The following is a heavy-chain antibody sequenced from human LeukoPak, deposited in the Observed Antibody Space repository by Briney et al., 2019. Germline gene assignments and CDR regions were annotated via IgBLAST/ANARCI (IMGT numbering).Heavy chain of an antibody. V-gene: IGHV3-15*01. CDR3: TTDCNSISCYGDGAFDI. D-gene: IGHD2-2*01. CDR1: GSTFSNAW. Sequence: GGSLRLSCAASGSTFSNAWMSWVRQAPGKGLEWVGRIKSKIDGETTDYAAPVKGRFSISRDDSKNTLFLQMNSLKTEDTAVYYRTTDCNSISCYGDGAFDIWGQGTMVTVSS. CDR2: IKSKIDGETT. J-gene: IGHJ3*02.